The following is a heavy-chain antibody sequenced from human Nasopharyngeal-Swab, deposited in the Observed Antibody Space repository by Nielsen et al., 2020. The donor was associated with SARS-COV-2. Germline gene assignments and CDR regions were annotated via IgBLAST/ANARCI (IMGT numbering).Heavy chain of an antibody. CDR1: GGSISSYY. CDR2: IYYSGST. CDR3: ARGGWGNWFDP. V-gene: IGHV4-59*01. D-gene: IGHD3-16*01. Sequence: GSLRLSCTVSGGSISSYYWSWIRQPPGKGLEWIGYIYYSGSTNYTPSLKSRVTISVDTSKNQFSLKLSSVTAADTAVYYCARGGWGNWFDPWGQGTLVTVSS. J-gene: IGHJ5*02.